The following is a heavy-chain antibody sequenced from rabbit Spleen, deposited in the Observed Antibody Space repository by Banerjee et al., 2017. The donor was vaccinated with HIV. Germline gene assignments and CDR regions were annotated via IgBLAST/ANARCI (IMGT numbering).Heavy chain of an antibody. CDR3: ARDHVSSGGYFDL. D-gene: IGHD1-1*01. V-gene: IGHV1S7*01. CDR2: IDPVFGVT. J-gene: IGHJ4*01. Sequence: QLVESRGGLVTPGGSLKLSCKASGFTISNNYWMNWVRQAPGKGLEWIGYIDPVFGVTYYATWVNGRFTISRDNARNTLFLQMTSLTAADTATYFCARDHVSSGGYFDLWGQGTLVTVS. CDR1: GFTISNNY.